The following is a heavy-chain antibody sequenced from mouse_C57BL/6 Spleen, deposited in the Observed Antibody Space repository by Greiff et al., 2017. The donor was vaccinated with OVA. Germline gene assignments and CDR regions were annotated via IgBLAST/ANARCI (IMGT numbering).Heavy chain of an antibody. J-gene: IGHJ4*01. D-gene: IGHD2-4*01. CDR2: IYPRSGNT. CDR3: AREGDYDVRGYYAMDY. CDR1: GYTFTSYG. Sequence: QVQLQQSGAELARPGASVKLSCKASGYTFTSYGISWVKQRTGQGLEWIGEIYPRSGNTYYNEKFKGKATLTADKSSSTAYMELRSLTSEDSAVYFCAREGDYDVRGYYAMDYWGQGTSVTVSS. V-gene: IGHV1-81*01.